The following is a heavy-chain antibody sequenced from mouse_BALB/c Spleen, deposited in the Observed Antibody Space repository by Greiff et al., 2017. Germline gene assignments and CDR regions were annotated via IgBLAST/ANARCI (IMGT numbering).Heavy chain of an antibody. V-gene: IGHV14-3*02. D-gene: IGHD3-1*01. J-gene: IGHJ3*01. CDR1: GFNIKDTY. Sequence: DVQLQESGAELVKPGASVKLSCTASGFNIKDTYMHWVKQRPEQGLEWIGRIDPANGNTKYDPKFQGKATITADTSSNTAYLQLSSLTSEDTAVYYCARSGYSSGYVGFAYWGQGTLVTVSA. CDR2: IDPANGNT. CDR3: ARSGYSSGYVGFAY.